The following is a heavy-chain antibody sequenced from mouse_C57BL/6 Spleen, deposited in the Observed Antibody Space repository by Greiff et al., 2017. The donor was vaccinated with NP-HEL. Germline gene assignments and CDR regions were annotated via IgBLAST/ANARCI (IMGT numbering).Heavy chain of an antibody. Sequence: VQLQQSGAELVRPGTSVKVSCKASGYAFTNYLIEWVKQRPGQGLEWIGVINPGSGGTNYNEKFKGKATLTADKSSSTAYMQLSSLTSEDSAVYFCARSENYERYFDYWGQGTTLTVSS. CDR3: ARSENYERYFDY. D-gene: IGHD2-4*01. CDR2: INPGSGGT. V-gene: IGHV1-54*01. J-gene: IGHJ2*01. CDR1: GYAFTNYL.